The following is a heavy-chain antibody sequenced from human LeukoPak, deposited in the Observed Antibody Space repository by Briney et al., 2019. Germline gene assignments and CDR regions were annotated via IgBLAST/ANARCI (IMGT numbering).Heavy chain of an antibody. CDR3: AKVDPGPSYDFWSGYYTDDY. CDR2: ISAYNGNT. Sequence: EASVKVSCKASGYTFTSYGISWVRQAPGQGLEWMGWISAYNGNTNYAQKLQGRVTMTTDTSTSTAYMELRSLRSDDTAVYYCAKVDPGPSYDFWSGYYTDDYWGQGTLVTVSS. J-gene: IGHJ4*02. D-gene: IGHD3-3*01. CDR1: GYTFTSYG. V-gene: IGHV1-18*01.